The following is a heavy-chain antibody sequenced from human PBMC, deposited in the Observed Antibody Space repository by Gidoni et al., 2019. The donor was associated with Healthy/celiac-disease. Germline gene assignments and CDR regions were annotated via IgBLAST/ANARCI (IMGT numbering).Heavy chain of an antibody. CDR3: AKGERIFGVVTAFDY. D-gene: IGHD3-3*01. CDR2: ISYDGSNK. Sequence: QVQLVESGGGVVQPGRSLRLSCAASGFTFSSYGMHWVRQAPGKGLEWVAVISYDGSNKYYADSVKGRFTISRDNSKNTLYLQMNSLRAEDTAVYYCAKGERIFGVVTAFDYWGQGTLVTVSS. V-gene: IGHV3-30*18. J-gene: IGHJ4*02. CDR1: GFTFSSYG.